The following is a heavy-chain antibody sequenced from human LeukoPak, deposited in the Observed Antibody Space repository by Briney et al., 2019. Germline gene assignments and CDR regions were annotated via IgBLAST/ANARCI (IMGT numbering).Heavy chain of an antibody. V-gene: IGHV1-2*02. CDR1: GYTFTGYY. CDR2: INPNSGST. Sequence: PRGSVMVSCTASGYTFTGYYIHWVRQAPGQGLEWVGWINPNSGSTNYAEPFKGRVTITRDMSKSTVYMEMSSLRSEDTAVYYCARGGDIVVVPAAYFDYWGQGNLVTVSP. J-gene: IGHJ4*02. D-gene: IGHD2-2*01. CDR3: ARGGDIVVVPAAYFDY.